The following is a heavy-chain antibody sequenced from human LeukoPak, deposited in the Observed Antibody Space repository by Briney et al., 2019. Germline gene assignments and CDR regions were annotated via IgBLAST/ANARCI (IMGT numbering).Heavy chain of an antibody. CDR3: ARAVYCGGDCFLYFDY. CDR1: GFTFSSYS. Sequence: PGGSLRLSCAASGFTFSSYSMNWVRQAPGKGLEWVSSISSSGSYIYYADSVKGRSTISRDNAKNSLYLQMNSLRAEDTAVYYCARAVYCGGDCFLYFDYWGQGNLVTVSS. D-gene: IGHD2-21*02. V-gene: IGHV3-21*01. J-gene: IGHJ4*02. CDR2: ISSSGSYI.